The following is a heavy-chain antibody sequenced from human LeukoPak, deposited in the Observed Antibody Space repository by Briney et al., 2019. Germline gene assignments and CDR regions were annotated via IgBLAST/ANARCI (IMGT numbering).Heavy chain of an antibody. V-gene: IGHV4-38-2*02. CDR1: GYSISSGYY. J-gene: IGHJ4*02. CDR3: ATQDAYYGSTY. Sequence: PSETLSPTCTVSGYSISSGYYWGWIRQPPGKGLEWIGSIYHSGSTYYNPSLKSRVTISVDTSKNQFSLKLSSVTAADTAVYYCATQDAYYGSTYWGQGTLVTVSS. D-gene: IGHD3-10*01. CDR2: IYHSGST.